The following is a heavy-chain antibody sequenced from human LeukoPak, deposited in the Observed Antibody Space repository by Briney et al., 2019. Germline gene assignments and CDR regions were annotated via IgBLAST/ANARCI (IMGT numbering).Heavy chain of an antibody. CDR1: GGTFSSYA. D-gene: IGHD6-19*01. J-gene: IGHJ5*02. CDR3: ARDKGGWPNNSFDH. V-gene: IGHV1-69*01. CDR2: IIPIFGTA. Sequence: ASVKVSCKASGGTFSSYAISWVRQAPGQGLEWMGGIIPIFGTANYAQKFQGRVTITADESTSTAYMELSSLRSEDTAVYYCARDKGGWPNNSFDHWGQGTLVTVSS.